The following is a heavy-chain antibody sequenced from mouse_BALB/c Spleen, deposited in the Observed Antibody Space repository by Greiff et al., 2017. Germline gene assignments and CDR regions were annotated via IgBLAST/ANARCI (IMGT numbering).Heavy chain of an antibody. V-gene: IGHV1S137*01. J-gene: IGHJ2*01. CDR3: ARHTIGTTRSFDY. CDR2: ISTYYGDA. CDR1: GYTFTDYA. Sequence: VKLMESGAELVRPGVSVKISCKGSGYTFTDYAMHWVKQSHAKSLEWIGVISTYYGDASYNQKFKGKATMTVDKSSSTAYMELARLTSEDSAIYYCARHTIGTTRSFDYWGQGTTLTVSS. D-gene: IGHD2-14*01.